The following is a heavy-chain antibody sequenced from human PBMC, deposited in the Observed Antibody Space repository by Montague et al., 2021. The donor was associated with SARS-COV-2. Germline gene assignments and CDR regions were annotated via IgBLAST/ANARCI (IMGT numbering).Heavy chain of an antibody. CDR1: GGSINDNY. V-gene: IGHV4-59*08. CDR2: MYYSGST. D-gene: IGHD3-22*01. Sequence: SETLSLTCTVSGGSINDNYWNWFRQTPGKGLEWIGYMYYSGSTNYNPSLESRVTISIDTSKNHFSLKLNSVTAADTAVYYCARLTYYYDSSGSCRTLYYFDYWGQGTLVTVSS. CDR3: ARLTYYYDSSGSCRTLYYFDY. J-gene: IGHJ4*02.